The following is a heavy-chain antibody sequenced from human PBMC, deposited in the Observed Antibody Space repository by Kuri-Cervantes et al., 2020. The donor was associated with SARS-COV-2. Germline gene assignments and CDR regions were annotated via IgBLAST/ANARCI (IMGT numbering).Heavy chain of an antibody. D-gene: IGHD3-10*01. CDR1: GYTLTELS. CDR2: FDPEDGET. J-gene: IGHJ6*03. CDR3: ASPYYYGSGNLYYMDV. V-gene: IGHV1-24*01. Sequence: ASVKVSCKVSGYTLTELSMHWVRQAPGKGLEWMGGFDPEDGETIYAQKFQGRVTMTEDTSTDTVYMELSSLRSEDTAVYYCASPYYYGSGNLYYMDVWGKGTAVTVSS.